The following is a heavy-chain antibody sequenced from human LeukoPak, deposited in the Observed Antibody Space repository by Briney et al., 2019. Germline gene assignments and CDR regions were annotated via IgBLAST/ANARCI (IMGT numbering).Heavy chain of an antibody. CDR1: GGSISSSSYY. D-gene: IGHD3-3*01. J-gene: IGHJ4*02. Sequence: SETLSLTCTVSGGSISSSSYYWGWIRQPPGKGLEWIGSIYYSGSTYYNPSLKSRVTISVDTSKNQFSLKPSSVTAADTAVYYCARATITIFGVATLDYWGQGTLVTVSS. CDR3: ARATITIFGVATLDY. V-gene: IGHV4-39*01. CDR2: IYYSGST.